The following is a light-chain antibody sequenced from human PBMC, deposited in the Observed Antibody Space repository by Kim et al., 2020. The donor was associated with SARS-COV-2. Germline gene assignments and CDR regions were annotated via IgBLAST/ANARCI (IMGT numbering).Light chain of an antibody. CDR1: GSNIGSNY. Sequence: GQRVTISCSGSGSNIGSNYVYWYQQLPGTAPKLLISRNNQRPSGVPDRFSGSKSGTSASLAISGLRSEDEADYYCAAWDDSLSGLVFGGGTQLTVL. J-gene: IGLJ2*01. CDR2: RNN. V-gene: IGLV1-47*01. CDR3: AAWDDSLSGLV.